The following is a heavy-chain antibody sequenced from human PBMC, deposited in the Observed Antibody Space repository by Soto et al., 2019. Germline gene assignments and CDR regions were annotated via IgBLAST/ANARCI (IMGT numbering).Heavy chain of an antibody. CDR1: GFNLSSSY. CDR2: IYSYDAT. Sequence: EVQLVETGGGLIQPGGSLRLSCAASGFNLSSSYLSWVRQAPGKGLEWVSLIYSYDATFYADSVKGRFTISRDSSKNTLFLQMNDLRAEDTAVYYCATRIASSGRYYFDYWGQGTLVTVSS. V-gene: IGHV3-53*02. CDR3: ATRIASSGRYYFDY. J-gene: IGHJ4*02. D-gene: IGHD6-13*01.